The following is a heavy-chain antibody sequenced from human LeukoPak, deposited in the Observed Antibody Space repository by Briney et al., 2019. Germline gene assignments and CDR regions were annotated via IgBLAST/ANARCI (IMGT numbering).Heavy chain of an antibody. J-gene: IGHJ4*02. Sequence: PGGSLRLSCAASGFTFSSYAMSWVRQAPGKGLEWVSAMSGSGGSTYYADSVKGRFTISRDNSKNTLYLQMNSLRAEDTAVYYCAKGRYHHSSGYPDYWGQGTLVTVSS. CDR3: AKGRYHHSSGYPDY. V-gene: IGHV3-23*01. CDR1: GFTFSSYA. D-gene: IGHD3-22*01. CDR2: MSGSGGST.